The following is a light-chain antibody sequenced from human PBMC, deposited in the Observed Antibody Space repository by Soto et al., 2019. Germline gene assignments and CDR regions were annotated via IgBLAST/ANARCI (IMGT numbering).Light chain of an antibody. CDR1: QAIRNA. J-gene: IGKJ1*01. CDR3: LQDYSYPHT. CDR2: GTS. Sequence: AIQMTQSPSSLSASVGDRVIITCRASQAIRNALGWYQQRPGKAPILLIYGTSNLQRGVPSRCSGSGSGTDFTLTINGLQPEDFATYYCLQDYSYPHTFGHRTQVDVK. V-gene: IGKV1-6*01.